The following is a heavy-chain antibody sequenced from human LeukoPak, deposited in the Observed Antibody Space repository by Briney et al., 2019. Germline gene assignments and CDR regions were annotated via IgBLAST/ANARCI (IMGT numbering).Heavy chain of an antibody. CDR2: INPNSGGT. Sequence: AASVKVSCKASGYTFTAYYMHWVRQAPGQGLEWMGWINPNSGGTNYAQKFQGRVTMTRDTSISTAYMELSRLRSDDTAVYYCARGYVVVTRGPPDYWGQGTLVTVSS. CDR1: GYTFTAYY. CDR3: ARGYVVVTRGPPDY. V-gene: IGHV1-2*02. D-gene: IGHD3-22*01. J-gene: IGHJ4*02.